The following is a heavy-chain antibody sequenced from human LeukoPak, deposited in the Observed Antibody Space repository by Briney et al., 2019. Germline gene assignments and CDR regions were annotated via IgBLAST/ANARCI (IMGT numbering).Heavy chain of an antibody. CDR3: AGGQALSSYSSSSGGQKYYYYYYMDV. D-gene: IGHD6-6*01. CDR2: IYTSGST. J-gene: IGHJ6*03. Sequence: SETLSLTCIVSGGSISSYYWSWIRQPPGKGLEWIGYIYTSGSTNYNPSLKSRVTISVDTSKNQFPLKLSSVTAADTAVYYCAGGQALSSYSSSSGGQKYYYYYYMDVWGKGTTVTVSS. V-gene: IGHV4-4*09. CDR1: GGSISSYY.